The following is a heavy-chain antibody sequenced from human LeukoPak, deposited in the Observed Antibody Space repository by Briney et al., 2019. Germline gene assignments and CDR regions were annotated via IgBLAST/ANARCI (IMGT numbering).Heavy chain of an antibody. J-gene: IGHJ4*02. Sequence: AGGSLRLSCAASGFTFSTYWMSWVRQAPGKGLEWVANIKQDGSEKYYVDSVKGRFTISRDNSKNTLYLQMNSLRAEDTAVYYCAKDAPYYYDSSGPYGGGYWGQGTLVTVSS. CDR3: AKDAPYYYDSSGPYGGGY. V-gene: IGHV3-7*03. D-gene: IGHD3-22*01. CDR1: GFTFSTYW. CDR2: IKQDGSEK.